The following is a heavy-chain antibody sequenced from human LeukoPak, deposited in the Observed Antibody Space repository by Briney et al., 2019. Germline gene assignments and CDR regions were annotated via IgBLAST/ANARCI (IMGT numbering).Heavy chain of an antibody. V-gene: IGHV4-39*07. CDR3: ARGVVAVRY. J-gene: IGHJ4*02. D-gene: IGHD2-2*01. CDR1: GGSVSSSSYY. CDR2: IYYSGST. Sequence: KPSETLSLTCTVSGGSVSSSSYYWGWIRQPPGKGLEWIGSIYYSGSTYYNPSLKSRVTISVDTSKNQFSLKLSSVTAADTAVYYCARGVVAVRYWGQGTLVTVSS.